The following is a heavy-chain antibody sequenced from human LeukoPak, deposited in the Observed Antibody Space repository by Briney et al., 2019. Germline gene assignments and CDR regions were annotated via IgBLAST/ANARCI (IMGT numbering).Heavy chain of an antibody. J-gene: IGHJ4*02. Sequence: GASVKVSCKASGYTFTSYGISWVRQAPGQGLEWMGWISAYNGNTNYAQKLQGRVTMTTVTSTSTAYMELRSLRSDDTAVYYCARKSRYSGSYLGVDYWGQGTLVTVSS. V-gene: IGHV1-18*01. CDR2: ISAYNGNT. CDR3: ARKSRYSGSYLGVDY. D-gene: IGHD1-26*01. CDR1: GYTFTSYG.